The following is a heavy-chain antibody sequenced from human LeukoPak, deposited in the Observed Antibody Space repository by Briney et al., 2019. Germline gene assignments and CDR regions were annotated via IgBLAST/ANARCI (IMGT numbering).Heavy chain of an antibody. CDR2: RKEDGSDK. CDR1: GFTFNNHR. V-gene: IGHV3-7*01. J-gene: IGHJ4*02. D-gene: IGHD2-2*01. CDR3: ATGASSFDY. Sequence: GGSVTLSCAGSGFTFNNHRMRWVRPAPGKGLEGVANRKEDGSDKYYVDSVKGRFTISRDNAKNSLYLQMSSLRAEDTAIYYCATGASSFDYWGQGTLVTVSS.